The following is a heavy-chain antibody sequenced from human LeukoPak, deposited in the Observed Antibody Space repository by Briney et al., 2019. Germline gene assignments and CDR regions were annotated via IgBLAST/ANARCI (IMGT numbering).Heavy chain of an antibody. CDR1: GFTFNSYW. Sequence: GGSLRLSCAAPGFTFNSYWMHWVRQAPGKGLEWVANIKQDGSEKYYVDSVKGRFTISRDNAKNSVYLQMNSLRAEDTAVYYCARQLGGSGSYWGQGTLVTVSS. CDR3: ARQLGGSGSY. CDR2: IKQDGSEK. J-gene: IGHJ4*02. D-gene: IGHD3-10*01. V-gene: IGHV3-7*01.